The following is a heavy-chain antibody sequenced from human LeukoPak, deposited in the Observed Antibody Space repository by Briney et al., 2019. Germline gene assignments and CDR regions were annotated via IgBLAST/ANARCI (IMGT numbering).Heavy chain of an antibody. CDR1: GGSFSGYY. CDR3: ARGWGTAFNFDY. CDR2: INHSGST. D-gene: IGHD2/OR15-2a*01. Sequence: SETLSLTCAVYGGSFSGYYWSWIRQPPGKGLEWIGEINHSGSTNYNPSLKSRVTISVDASKNQFSLKLSSVTAADTAVYYCARGWGTAFNFDYWGQGTLVTVSS. J-gene: IGHJ4*02. V-gene: IGHV4-34*01.